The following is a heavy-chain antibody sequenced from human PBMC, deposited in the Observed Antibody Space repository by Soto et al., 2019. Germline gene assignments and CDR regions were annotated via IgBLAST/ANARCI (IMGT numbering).Heavy chain of an antibody. V-gene: IGHV3-9*01. D-gene: IGHD3-16*01. CDR1: GFTFDDYA. Sequence: EVQLVESGGGLVQPGRSLRLSCAASGFTFDDYAMHWVQQAPGKGLEWVSGISWNSGSIGYADSVKGRFTISRDNAKNSLYLQMNSLRAEDTALYYCAKVGQGGYWGQGTLVTVSS. CDR3: AKVGQGGY. CDR2: ISWNSGSI. J-gene: IGHJ4*02.